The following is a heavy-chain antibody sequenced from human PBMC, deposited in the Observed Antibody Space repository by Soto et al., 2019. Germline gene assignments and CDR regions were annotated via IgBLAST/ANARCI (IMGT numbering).Heavy chain of an antibody. CDR3: TRLGSLLQPIDF. J-gene: IGHJ4*02. V-gene: IGHV3-11*01. Sequence: GGSLRLSCPVSGFAFRHNYLTWIRPAPGKGLEWLSYISTSGSPAYYADSVKGRFTISTDNSIATAYLQWSSLEASDTAIYFCTRLGSLLQPIDFWGQGTPVTVSS. CDR1: GFAFRHNY. D-gene: IGHD4-4*01. CDR2: ISTSGSPA.